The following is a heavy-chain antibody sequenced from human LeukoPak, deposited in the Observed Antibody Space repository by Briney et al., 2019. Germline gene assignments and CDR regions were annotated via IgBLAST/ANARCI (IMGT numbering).Heavy chain of an antibody. J-gene: IGHJ4*02. CDR3: ARNLIAAAGMASAL. Sequence: PSETLSLTCTVSGGSNSSYYWSWIRQPPGKGLEWIGYIYYSGSTNYNPSLKSRVTISVDTSKNQFSLKLSSVTAADTAVYYCARNLIAAAGMASALWGQGTLVTVSS. CDR2: IYYSGST. D-gene: IGHD6-13*01. CDR1: GGSNSSYY. V-gene: IGHV4-59*01.